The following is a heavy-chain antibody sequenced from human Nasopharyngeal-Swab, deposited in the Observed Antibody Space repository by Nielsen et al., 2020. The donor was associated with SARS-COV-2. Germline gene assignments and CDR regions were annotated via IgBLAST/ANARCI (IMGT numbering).Heavy chain of an antibody. CDR3: ARSSIYYDILTGYYTAYYGMDV. CDR1: GFTFSSYS. J-gene: IGHJ6*02. D-gene: IGHD3-9*01. Sequence: GGSLRLSCAASGFTFSSYSMNWVCQAPGKGLEWVSSISSSSSYIYYADSVKGRFTISRDNAKNSLYLQMNSLRAEDTAVYYCARSSIYYDILTGYYTAYYGMDVWGQGTTVTVSS. CDR2: ISSSSSYI. V-gene: IGHV3-21*01.